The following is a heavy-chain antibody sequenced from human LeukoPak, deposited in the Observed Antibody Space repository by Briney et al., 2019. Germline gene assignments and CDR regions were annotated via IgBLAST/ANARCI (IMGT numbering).Heavy chain of an antibody. CDR2: INSDGSST. CDR3: VRDNYGVDY. CDR1: GFTFSRYW. J-gene: IGHJ4*02. Sequence: GGSLRLSCAASGFTFSRYWMQWVRQAPGQGLVWLSHINSDGSSTTYADSVRGRFTTSRDNAKNTLYLQMNSLRAEDTAVYYCVRDNYGVDYWGQGTLVTVYS. D-gene: IGHD3-10*01. V-gene: IGHV3-74*03.